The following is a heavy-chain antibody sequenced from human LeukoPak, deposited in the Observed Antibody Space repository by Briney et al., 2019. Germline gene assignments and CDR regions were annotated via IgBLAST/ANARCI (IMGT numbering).Heavy chain of an antibody. J-gene: IGHJ5*02. V-gene: IGHV3-53*01. Sequence: PGGSLRLSCAASGFTVSSNYMSWVRQAPGKGLEWVSVIYSGGSTYYADSVKGRFTISRDNSKNTLYLQMNSLRAEDTAVYYCARWYDYVWGSYSGFDPWGQGTLVTVSS. CDR2: IYSGGST. D-gene: IGHD3-16*01. CDR3: ARWYDYVWGSYSGFDP. CDR1: GFTVSSNY.